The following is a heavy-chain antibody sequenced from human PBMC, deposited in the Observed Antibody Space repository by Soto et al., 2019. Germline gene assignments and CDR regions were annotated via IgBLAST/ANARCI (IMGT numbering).Heavy chain of an antibody. CDR3: ATSYGSGYRAFDY. Sequence: SVKVSCKASGGTFSSSSISWVRRAPGQGLEWMGGIIPIFGTANYTQKFQGRVTITADESTSTAYMELSSLSSDDTAVYYCATSYGSGYRAFDYGGQGALVTVSS. CDR2: IIPIFGTA. J-gene: IGHJ4*02. CDR1: GGTFSSSS. V-gene: IGHV1-69*13. D-gene: IGHD3-10*01.